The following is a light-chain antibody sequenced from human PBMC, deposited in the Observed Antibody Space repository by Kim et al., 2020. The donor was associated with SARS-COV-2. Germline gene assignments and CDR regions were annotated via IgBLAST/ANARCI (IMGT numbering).Light chain of an antibody. CDR1: SGHSSYA. Sequence: VKRTCTLSSGHSSYAIAWHQQQPKKSPRYLMNLNSDGSHTKGDGIPDRFSGSSSGTERYLTISRLQSEDEADYYGQTWDTAIHWVFGGGTKLTVL. CDR3: QTWDTAIHWV. J-gene: IGLJ3*02. CDR2: LNSDGSH. V-gene: IGLV4-69*01.